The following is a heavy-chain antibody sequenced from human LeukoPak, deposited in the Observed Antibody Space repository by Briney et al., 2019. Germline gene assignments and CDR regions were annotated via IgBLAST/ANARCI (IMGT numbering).Heavy chain of an antibody. Sequence: KPGGSLRLSCAVSGFTFSNAWMTWFRQAPGKGLEWVGRIKSKRDGGTTDYAAPGKGRFTISRDDSENTLYLQMNSLKTEDTAVYYCTADVPNDDGDYVPIDYWGQGTLVTVSS. D-gene: IGHD4-17*01. J-gene: IGHJ4*02. CDR2: IKSKRDGGTT. CDR3: TADVPNDDGDYVPIDY. CDR1: GFTFSNAW. V-gene: IGHV3-15*01.